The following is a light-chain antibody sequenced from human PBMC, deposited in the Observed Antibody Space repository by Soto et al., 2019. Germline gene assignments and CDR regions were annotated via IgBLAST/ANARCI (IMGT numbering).Light chain of an antibody. CDR1: SSDIGTYNY. CDR3: SSYTTSSTQV. CDR2: EVS. V-gene: IGLV2-14*01. J-gene: IGLJ3*02. Sequence: QSALTQPASVSGSPGQSITISCTGTSSDIGTYNYVSWYQQHPGKVPKLMIYEVSNRPSGVSNRFSGSKSGNTASLAISGLHAEDEGDYYCSSYTTSSTQVFGGGTQLTVL.